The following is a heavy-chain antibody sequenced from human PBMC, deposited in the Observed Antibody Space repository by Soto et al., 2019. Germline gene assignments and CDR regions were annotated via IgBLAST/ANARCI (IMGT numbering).Heavy chain of an antibody. Sequence: VASVKVSCKASGGTFSSYAISWVRQAPGQGLEWMGGIIPIFGTANYAQKFQGRVTITADESTSTAYMELSSLRSEDTAVYYCARVQEGVATIKGDYYGMDVWGQGTTVTVSS. J-gene: IGHJ6*02. D-gene: IGHD5-12*01. CDR2: IIPIFGTA. CDR1: GGTFSSYA. V-gene: IGHV1-69*13. CDR3: ARVQEGVATIKGDYYGMDV.